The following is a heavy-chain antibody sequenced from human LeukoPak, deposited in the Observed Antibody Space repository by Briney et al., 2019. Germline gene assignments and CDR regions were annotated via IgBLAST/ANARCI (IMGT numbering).Heavy chain of an antibody. CDR2: IYYSGST. D-gene: IGHD4-17*01. CDR3: ASQTYGDYVDY. V-gene: IGHV4-59*08. J-gene: IGHJ4*02. Sequence: SSETLSLTFTVSGGSISSYYWSWIRQPPGKGLEWIGYIYYSGSTNYNPSLKSRVTISVDTSKNQFSLKLSSVTAADTAVYYCASQTYGDYVDYWGQGTLVTVSS. CDR1: GGSISSYY.